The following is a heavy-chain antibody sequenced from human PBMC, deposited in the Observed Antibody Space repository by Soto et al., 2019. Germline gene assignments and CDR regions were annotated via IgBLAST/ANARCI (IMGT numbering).Heavy chain of an antibody. CDR3: VRTSLVVAAATREDY. CDR2: INSDGGST. Sequence: EVQLVESGGGLVQPGESLRLSCAASGFTFSSYWMHWVRQAPGKGLVWVSRINSDGGSTSYAGSVKGRFTIARDNAKNTLYLQKNSLRAEDTAVYYCVRTSLVVAAATREDYWGQGTLVSVSS. CDR1: GFTFSSYW. V-gene: IGHV3-74*01. D-gene: IGHD2-15*01. J-gene: IGHJ4*02.